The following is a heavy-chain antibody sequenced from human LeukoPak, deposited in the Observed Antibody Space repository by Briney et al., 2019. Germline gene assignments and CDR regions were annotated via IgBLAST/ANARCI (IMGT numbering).Heavy chain of an antibody. CDR3: ARIPYSSGWGGVFDP. Sequence: SETLSLTCAVSGGSISSGGYSWSWIRRPPGKGLEWIGYIYHSGSTYYNPSLKSRVTISVDRSKNQFSLKLSSVTAADTAVYYCARIPYSSGWGGVFDPWGQGTLVTVSS. CDR2: IYHSGST. CDR1: GGSISSGGYS. J-gene: IGHJ5*02. V-gene: IGHV4-30-2*01. D-gene: IGHD6-19*01.